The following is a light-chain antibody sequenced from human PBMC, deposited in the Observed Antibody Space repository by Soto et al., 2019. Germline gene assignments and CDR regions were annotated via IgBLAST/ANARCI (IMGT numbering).Light chain of an antibody. V-gene: IGKV3-20*01. CDR3: HQYNNWPPS. CDR1: QRVSTSY. Sequence: EIVLTQSPGTLSLSPGERATLSFRVSQRVSTSYLAWYQQKPGQAPRLLIYGASSRATGIPDRFSGGGSRTDFTLTISRLEPEDSAVYYCHQYNNWPPSFGGGTKVDI. CDR2: GAS. J-gene: IGKJ4*01.